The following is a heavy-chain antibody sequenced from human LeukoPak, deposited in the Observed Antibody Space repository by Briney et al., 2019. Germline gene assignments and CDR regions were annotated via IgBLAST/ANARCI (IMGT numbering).Heavy chain of an antibody. CDR3: ARSLSSSWYLSQSGGYYYMDV. CDR1: GGSISSYY. Sequence: PSETLSLTCTVSGGSISSYYWSWIRQPPGKGLEWIGYIYYSGSTNYNPSLKSRVTISVDTSKNQFSLKLSSVTAADTAVYYCARSLSSSWYLSQSGGYYYMDVWGKGTTVTVSS. V-gene: IGHV4-59*01. J-gene: IGHJ6*03. CDR2: IYYSGST. D-gene: IGHD6-13*01.